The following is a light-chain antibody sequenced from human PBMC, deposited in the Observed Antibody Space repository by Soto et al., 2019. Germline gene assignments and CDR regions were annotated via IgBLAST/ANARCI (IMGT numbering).Light chain of an antibody. CDR3: QHYNSYSWT. J-gene: IGKJ1*01. CDR1: QSINSW. V-gene: IGKV1-5*03. CDR2: MAS. Sequence: DIQMTQSPSTLSASVGDRVTITCRASQSINSWLAWYQQKPGKAPKLLIYMASSLQSGVPSRFSGSGSGTEFTLTISSLQPDDFATYYCQHYNSYSWTFGQGTKVEIK.